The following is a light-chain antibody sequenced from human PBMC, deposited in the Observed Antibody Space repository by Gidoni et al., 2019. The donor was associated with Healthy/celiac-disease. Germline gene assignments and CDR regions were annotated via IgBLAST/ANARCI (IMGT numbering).Light chain of an antibody. CDR2: WAS. J-gene: IGKJ5*01. Sequence: DIVMPHSPDSLAVSLGARATINCKSSQSVLYSSNNKNYLAWYQQKPGQPPKLLIYWASTRESGVPDRFSGSGSGTDFTLTISSLQAEDVAVYYCQQYYSTPLTFGQGTRLEIK. CDR1: QSVLYSSNNKNY. CDR3: QQYYSTPLT. V-gene: IGKV4-1*01.